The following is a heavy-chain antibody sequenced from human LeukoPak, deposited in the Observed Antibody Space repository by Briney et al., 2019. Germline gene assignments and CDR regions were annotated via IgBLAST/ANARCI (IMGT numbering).Heavy chain of an antibody. CDR3: ARGGMATIDA. D-gene: IGHD5-24*01. CDR2: IYSGGRT. J-gene: IGHJ5*01. CDR1: GFTVSSNY. Sequence: GGSLRLSCAASGFTVSSNYMGCVRQDPGKGLEWVSVIYSGGRTYYANSVKGRSTISRDNSKNTLYLQMNSLRAEDTAVYYWARGGMATIDAWGQGTLVTVSS. V-gene: IGHV3-53*01.